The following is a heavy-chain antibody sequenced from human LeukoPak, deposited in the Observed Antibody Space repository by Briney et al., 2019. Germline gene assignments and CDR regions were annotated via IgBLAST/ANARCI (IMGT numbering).Heavy chain of an antibody. V-gene: IGHV1-2*02. D-gene: IGHD1-7*01. J-gene: IGHJ6*03. CDR1: GYTFTGYY. CDR2: INPNSGGT. Sequence: ASVKVSCKASGYTFTGYYMHWVRQAPGQGLEWMGWINPNSGGTNYAQKFQGRVTMTRDTSISTAYMELSRLRSDDTAVYYCARVLVGYNWNYDAYYYMDVWGKGTTVTVSS. CDR3: ARVLVGYNWNYDAYYYMDV.